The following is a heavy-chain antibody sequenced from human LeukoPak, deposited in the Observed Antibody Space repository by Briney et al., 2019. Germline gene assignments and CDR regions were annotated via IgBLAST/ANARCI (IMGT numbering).Heavy chain of an antibody. D-gene: IGHD1-26*01. CDR3: ARDTSGGYYGPDY. CDR1: GFTFSSYS. J-gene: IGHJ4*02. V-gene: IGHV3-21*01. CDR2: ISSSSSYI. Sequence: PGGSLRLSCAASGFTFSSYSMNWVRQAPGKGLEWVSSISSSSSYIYYADSVKGRFTISRDNAKNSLYLQMSSLSAEDTAVYYCARDTSGGYYGPDYWGQGTLVTVSS.